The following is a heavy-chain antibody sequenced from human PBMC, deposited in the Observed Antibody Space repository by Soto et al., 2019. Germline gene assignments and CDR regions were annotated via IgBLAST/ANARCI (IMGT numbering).Heavy chain of an antibody. V-gene: IGHV3-30*03. D-gene: IGHD2-21*02. J-gene: IGHJ6*02. CDR2: IAFDGSQE. Sequence: QVQLVESGGGVVQPGRALRLSCAASGFSFNTSGRHWVRQAPGKGLEWVAVIAFDGSQEFYGDSVRGRFTISRDNSKNTLFLQMKSLTPEDTAVYYCATKVRVTNYLYYGMDVWGQGTTVTVSS. CDR1: GFSFNTSG. CDR3: ATKVRVTNYLYYGMDV.